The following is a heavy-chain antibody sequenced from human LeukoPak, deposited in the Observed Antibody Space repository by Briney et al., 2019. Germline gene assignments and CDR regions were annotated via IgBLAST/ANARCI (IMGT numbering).Heavy chain of an antibody. CDR3: ARAGYYGSGSSWGYFDY. D-gene: IGHD3-10*01. CDR1: GFIFSNYA. J-gene: IGHJ4*02. V-gene: IGHV3-20*04. CDR2: INWNGGST. Sequence: GGSLRLSCAASGFIFSNYAMHWVRQAPGKGLEWVSGINWNGGSTGYADSVKGRFTISRDNSKNTLYLQMNSLRAEDTAVYYCARAGYYGSGSSWGYFDYWGQGTLVTVSS.